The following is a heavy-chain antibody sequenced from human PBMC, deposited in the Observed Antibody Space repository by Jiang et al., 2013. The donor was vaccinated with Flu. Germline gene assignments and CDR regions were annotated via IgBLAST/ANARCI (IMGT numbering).Heavy chain of an antibody. V-gene: IGHV1-2*02. Sequence: KVSCKASGYTFTGYYMHWVRQAPGQGLEWMGWINPNSGGTNYAQKFQGRVTMTRDTSISTAYMELSRLRSDDTAVYYCARSESPDLLWFGELLRGGLKYWGQGTLVTVSS. CDR1: GYTFTGYY. D-gene: IGHD3-10*01. CDR3: ARSESPDLLWFGELLRGGLKY. J-gene: IGHJ4*02. CDR2: INPNSGGT.